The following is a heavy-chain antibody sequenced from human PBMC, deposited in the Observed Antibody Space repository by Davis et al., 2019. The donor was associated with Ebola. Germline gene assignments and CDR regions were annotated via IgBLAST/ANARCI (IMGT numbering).Heavy chain of an antibody. V-gene: IGHV3-73*01. Sequence: GGSLRLSCAASGFTFSGSAMHWVRQASGKGLEWVGRIRSKANSYATAYAASVKGRFTISRDDSKNTAYLQMNSLKTEDTAVYYCARVSTDSNYYGLDYYYYGVDVWGQGTTVTVSS. D-gene: IGHD4-11*01. CDR3: ARVSTDSNYYGLDYYYYGVDV. CDR2: IRSKANSYAT. J-gene: IGHJ6*02. CDR1: GFTFSGSA.